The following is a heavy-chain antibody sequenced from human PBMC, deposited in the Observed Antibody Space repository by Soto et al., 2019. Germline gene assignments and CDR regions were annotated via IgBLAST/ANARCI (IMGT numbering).Heavy chain of an antibody. V-gene: IGHV2-5*01. J-gene: IGHJ5*02. D-gene: IGHD3-22*01. CDR3: AHTKDSSGFLTS. Sequence: SGPTLANPTQTLTLTCSFSGFSLSAYGVRVIWFRQPPGETLEWLALIHWNDDKRYSPYLKSRLTITKDTSKNQVVLTLTNLDPLDTGTYFCAHTKDSSGFLTSWGQGILVTVSS. CDR1: GFSLSAYGVR. CDR2: IHWNDDK.